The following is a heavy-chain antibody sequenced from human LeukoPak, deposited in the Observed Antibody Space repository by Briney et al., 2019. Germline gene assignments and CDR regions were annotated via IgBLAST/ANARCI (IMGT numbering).Heavy chain of an antibody. V-gene: IGHV1-2*02. CDR1: GYTFTGYY. J-gene: IGHJ6*03. CDR2: INPNSGGT. Sequence: GASVKVSCKASGYTFTGYYMHWVRQAPGQGLEWMGWINPNSGGTNYAQKFQGRVTVTRDTSISTAYMELSRLTSDDTAVYYCARTQYSSSSYYMDVWGKGTTVSVSS. CDR3: ARTQYSSSSYYMDV. D-gene: IGHD6-6*01.